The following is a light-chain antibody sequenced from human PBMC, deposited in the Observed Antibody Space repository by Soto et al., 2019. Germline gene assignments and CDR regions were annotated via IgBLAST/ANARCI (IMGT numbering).Light chain of an antibody. CDR2: EVS. J-gene: IGLJ1*01. Sequence: QSALAQPASVSGSPGQSITISCTGTSSDVGGYKYVSWIQQHPGKAPKLMIYEVSNRPSGVSNRFSGSKSDNTASLTISGLQAEDEADYYCSSYTSSSTYVFGTGTKV. V-gene: IGLV2-14*01. CDR1: SSDVGGYKY. CDR3: SSYTSSSTYV.